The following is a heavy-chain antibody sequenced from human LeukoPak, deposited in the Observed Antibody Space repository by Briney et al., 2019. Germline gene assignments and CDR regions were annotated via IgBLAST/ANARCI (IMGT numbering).Heavy chain of an antibody. Sequence: GGSLRLSCAASGFTFSNYAMSWVRQAPGKGLEWVSYISSSGSTIFYADSVKGRFTISRDNAKNSLYLQMNSLRAEDTAVYYCARRGIQLWPHDDYWGQGTLVTVSS. CDR3: ARRGIQLWPHDDY. V-gene: IGHV3-48*03. J-gene: IGHJ4*02. CDR2: ISSSGSTI. D-gene: IGHD5-18*01. CDR1: GFTFSNYA.